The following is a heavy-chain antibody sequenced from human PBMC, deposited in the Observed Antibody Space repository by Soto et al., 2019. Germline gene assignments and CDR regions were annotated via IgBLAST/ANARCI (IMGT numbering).Heavy chain of an antibody. CDR2: VSCTGGSA. V-gene: IGHV3-23*01. D-gene: IGHD4-17*01. CDR3: ARGSAYSDYDLEY. CDR1: GFTFSSYA. J-gene: IGHJ4*02. Sequence: LRLSCAASGFTFSSYAMTWVRQAPGKGLEWVAGVSCTGGSAYYADSVKGRFTISRDKSTNTLYLHMNSLRAEDTAVYYCARGSAYSDYDLEYWGQGTLVTVSS.